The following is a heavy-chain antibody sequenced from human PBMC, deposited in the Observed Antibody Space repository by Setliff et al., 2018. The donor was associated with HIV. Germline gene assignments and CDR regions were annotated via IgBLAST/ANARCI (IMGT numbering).Heavy chain of an antibody. J-gene: IGHJ4*02. CDR1: GYTFTSYG. V-gene: IGHV1-18*01. D-gene: IGHD6-13*01. Sequence: ASVKVSCKASGYTFTSYGISWVRQAPGQGLEWMGWISAYNGNTNYAQKLQGRVTMTTDTSTSTAYMELRSLRSDDTAVYHCARDLAAAGTLGYWGQGTLVTVSS. CDR2: ISAYNGNT. CDR3: ARDLAAAGTLGY.